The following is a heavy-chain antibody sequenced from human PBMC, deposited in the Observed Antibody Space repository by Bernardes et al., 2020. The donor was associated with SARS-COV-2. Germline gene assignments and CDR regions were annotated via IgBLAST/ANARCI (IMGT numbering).Heavy chain of an antibody. V-gene: IGHV3-23*01. D-gene: IGHD6-13*01. CDR1: GFTFSSYA. Sequence: GGSLRLSCAASGFTFSSYAMSWVRQAPGKGLEWVSAISGSGGSTYYADSVKGRFTISRDNSKNTLYLQMNSLRAEDTAVYYCAKEKSSSWHYYYYYGMDVWGQGTTVTVSS. CDR3: AKEKSSSWHYYYYYGMDV. CDR2: ISGSGGST. J-gene: IGHJ6*02.